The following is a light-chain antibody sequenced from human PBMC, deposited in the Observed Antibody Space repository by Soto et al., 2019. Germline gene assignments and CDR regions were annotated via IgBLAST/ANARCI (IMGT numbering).Light chain of an antibody. V-gene: IGKV3-15*01. CDR3: QQYNSWPPIT. CDR1: QSVSSY. CDR2: DAS. Sequence: EVVFPQSPGTLALSPGGRATLSCRGSQSVSSYLAWYQQKPGQAPRLLIYDASTRATGIPARFSGGGSGTEFTLTISSLQSEDFAVYYCQQYNSWPPITFGQGTRLEIK. J-gene: IGKJ5*01.